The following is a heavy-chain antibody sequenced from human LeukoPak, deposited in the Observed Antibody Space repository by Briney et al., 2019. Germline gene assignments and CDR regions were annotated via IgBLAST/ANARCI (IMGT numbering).Heavy chain of an antibody. D-gene: IGHD3-10*01. CDR3: AKSNGYGLVDI. CDR2: ITHNGNT. V-gene: IGHV4-34*01. J-gene: IGHJ3*02. CDR1: GGSFNGYY. Sequence: SETLSLTCGVSGGSFNGYYWTWIRQPPGKGLEWIGEITHNGNTNFNPSLKSRVTISLDTSRNQFSLKLNSVTAADTAVYYCAKSNGYGLVDIWGQGTMVTVSS.